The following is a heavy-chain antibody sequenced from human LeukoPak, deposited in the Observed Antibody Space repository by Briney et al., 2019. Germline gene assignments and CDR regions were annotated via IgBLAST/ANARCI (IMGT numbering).Heavy chain of an antibody. D-gene: IGHD6-19*01. V-gene: IGHV3-66*01. J-gene: IGHJ4*02. CDR1: GFTVSRNY. CDR2: IYSGGST. CDR3: ARESGIAVAGTFDY. Sequence: GGSLRLSCAASGFTVSRNYMSWVRQAPGKGLEWDSVIYSGGSTYYADSVKGRFTISRDNSKNTLYLQMNSLRAEDTAVYYCARESGIAVAGTFDYWGQGTLVTVSS.